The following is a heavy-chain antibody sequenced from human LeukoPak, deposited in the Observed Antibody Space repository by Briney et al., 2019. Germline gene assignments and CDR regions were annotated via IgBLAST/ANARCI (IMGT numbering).Heavy chain of an antibody. D-gene: IGHD3-16*01. V-gene: IGHV3-64D*06. CDR3: VKTMVTFGGVIRTDAFDI. CDR1: GFIFSRYA. CDR2: INNNGDNT. J-gene: IGHJ3*02. Sequence: GGSLRLSCSASGFIFSRYAKHWVRDAPGKGLEYVSGINNNGDNTYYSDSVKPRHTISRDNFKNTLFLQMTTVRNEDTAVYYGVKTMVTFGGVIRTDAFDIWGQGTMVTVS.